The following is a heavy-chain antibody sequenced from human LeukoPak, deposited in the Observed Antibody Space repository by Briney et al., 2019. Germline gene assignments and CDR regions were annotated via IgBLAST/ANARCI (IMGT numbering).Heavy chain of an antibody. CDR2: IYYSGST. CDR3: ARTQDYGDSLRDY. CDR1: GGSISSSSSY. Sequence: ASETLSLTCTVSGGSISSSSSYWGWIRQPPGKGLEWIGSIYYSGSTYYNPSLKSRVTISVDTSKNQFSLKLSSVTAADTAVYYCARTQDYGDSLRDYWGQGTLVTVSS. V-gene: IGHV4-39*01. D-gene: IGHD4-17*01. J-gene: IGHJ4*02.